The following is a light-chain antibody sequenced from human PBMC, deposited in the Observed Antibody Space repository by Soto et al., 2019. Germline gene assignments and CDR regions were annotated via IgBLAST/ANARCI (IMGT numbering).Light chain of an antibody. J-gene: IGKJ1*01. CDR2: DAS. Sequence: EIVLTQSPATLSLSPGERATLSCRASQSVSSYLAWYQQKPGQAPRLLIYDASNRATGIPARFSGSGSGTDFTPTTSSLEPEEFAVYYCQQHSNWPPVTFAQGTKVEIK. V-gene: IGKV3-11*01. CDR1: QSVSSY. CDR3: QQHSNWPPVT.